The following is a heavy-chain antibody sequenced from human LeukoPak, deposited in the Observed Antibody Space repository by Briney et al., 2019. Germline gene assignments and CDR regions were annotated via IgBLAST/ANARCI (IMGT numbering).Heavy chain of an antibody. Sequence: SQTLSLTCAVYGGAFSGYYWRWIRQPPVKGLEWIGAINHSGSTNYNPSLKSRVTISVDTSKNQFSLKLSSVTAADTAVYYCARVPLPYDYVWGSYRYYFDYWGQGTLVTVSS. D-gene: IGHD3-16*02. V-gene: IGHV4-34*01. CDR1: GGAFSGYY. CDR2: INHSGST. CDR3: ARVPLPYDYVWGSYRYYFDY. J-gene: IGHJ4*02.